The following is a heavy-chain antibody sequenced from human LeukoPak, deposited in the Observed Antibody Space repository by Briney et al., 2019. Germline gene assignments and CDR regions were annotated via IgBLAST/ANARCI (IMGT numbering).Heavy chain of an antibody. J-gene: IGHJ6*02. V-gene: IGHV1-18*01. CDR1: GYTFTSYG. CDR3: ARDGMIVVVILGVAGMDV. CDR2: ISAYNGNT. D-gene: IGHD3-22*01. Sequence: PEASVKVSCKASGYTFTSYGISWVRQAPGQGLEWMGWISAYNGNTNYAQKLQGRVTMTTDTSTSTAYMELRSLRSDDTAVYYCARDGMIVVVILGVAGMDVWGQGTTVTVSS.